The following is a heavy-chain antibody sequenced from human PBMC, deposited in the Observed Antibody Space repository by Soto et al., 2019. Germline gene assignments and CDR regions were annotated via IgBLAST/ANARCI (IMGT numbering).Heavy chain of an antibody. D-gene: IGHD2-2*01. CDR2: IKSKTDGGTT. V-gene: IGHV3-15*07. CDR3: AKGGAQVLHYNWFDP. J-gene: IGHJ5*02. Sequence: PGGSLRLSCAASGFTFSNAWMNWVRQAPGKGLEWVGRIKSKTDGGTTDYAAPVKGRFTISRDDSKNTLYLQMNSLRAEDTAVYYCAKGGAQVLHYNWFDPWGQGTLVTVSS. CDR1: GFTFSNAW.